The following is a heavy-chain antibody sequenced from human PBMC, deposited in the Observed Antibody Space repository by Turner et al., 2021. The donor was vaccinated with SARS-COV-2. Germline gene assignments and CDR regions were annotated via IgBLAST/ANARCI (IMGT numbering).Heavy chain of an antibody. J-gene: IGHJ3*02. CDR2: ISQDGSDK. CDR1: GLSFSSFW. D-gene: IGHD2-15*01. CDR3: TRGGCSGGSCPLGRGFAHAFDI. V-gene: IGHV3-7*01. Sequence: EMPVVESGGGLVQPGGSLRLSCAASGLSFSSFWMSWVRESPGKGLEWVANISQDGSDKNDVHSVRGPFTISRDNAKSSMFLQMNSLRAEDTAVYDWTRGGCSGGSCPLGRGFAHAFDIWGQGTTVTVSS.